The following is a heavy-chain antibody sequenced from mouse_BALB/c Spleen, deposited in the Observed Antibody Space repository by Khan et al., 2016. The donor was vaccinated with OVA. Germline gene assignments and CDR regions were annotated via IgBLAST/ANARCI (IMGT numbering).Heavy chain of an antibody. V-gene: IGHV3-2*02. CDR1: GYSITSDYA. Sequence: EVQLQESGPGLVKPSQSLSLTCTVTGYSITSDYAWNWIRQFPGNKLEWMGYISYSGSTSYNPSIKSRISIIRDTSKNQFFLQLNSVTAEDTATYYCARWFAYWGQGTLVTVSA. J-gene: IGHJ3*01. CDR2: ISYSGST. CDR3: ARWFAY.